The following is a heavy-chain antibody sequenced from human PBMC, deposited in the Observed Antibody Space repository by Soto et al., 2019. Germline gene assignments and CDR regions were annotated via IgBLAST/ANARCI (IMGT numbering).Heavy chain of an antibody. J-gene: IGHJ5*02. CDR1: GGSISSGGYY. D-gene: IGHD6-6*01. V-gene: IGHV4-31*03. Sequence: PSETLSLTCIVSGGSISSGGYYWSWIRQHPGKGLEWIGYIYYSGSTYYNPSLKSRVTISVDTSKNQFSLKLSSVTAADTAVYYCASQIEMEYSSSGTWFDPWGQGTLVTVSS. CDR3: ASQIEMEYSSSGTWFDP. CDR2: IYYSGST.